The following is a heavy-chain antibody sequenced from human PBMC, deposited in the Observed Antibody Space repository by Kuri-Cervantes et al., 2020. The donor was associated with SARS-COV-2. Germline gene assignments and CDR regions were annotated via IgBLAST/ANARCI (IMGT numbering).Heavy chain of an antibody. D-gene: IGHD3-10*01. J-gene: IGHJ6*02. CDR2: INPNSGGT. CDR1: GYTFSDYY. CDR3: ARGMVRGIIQYYYYPMDV. V-gene: IGHV1-2*04. Sequence: ASVKVSCKASGYTFSDYYIYWVRQAPGQGLEWMGWINPNSGGTNYAQKFQGWVTMTRDTSINTAYIELSRLRSDDMAVYYCARGMVRGIIQYYYYPMDVWGQGTTVTVSS.